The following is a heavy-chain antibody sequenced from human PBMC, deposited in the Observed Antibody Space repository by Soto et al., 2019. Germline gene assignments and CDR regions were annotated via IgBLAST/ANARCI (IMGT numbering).Heavy chain of an antibody. CDR2: IIPIFGTA. CDR3: ARLMASSSTGYYYYGMNV. CDR1: GGTFSSYA. J-gene: IGHJ6*02. V-gene: IGHV1-69*13. Sequence: SVKVSCKASGGTFSSYAISWLRQAPGQGLGWMGGIIPIFGTANYAQKFQGRVTITADESTSTAYMELSSLRSEDTAVYYCARLMASSSTGYYYYGMNVWGQGTTVTFSS. D-gene: IGHD6-6*01.